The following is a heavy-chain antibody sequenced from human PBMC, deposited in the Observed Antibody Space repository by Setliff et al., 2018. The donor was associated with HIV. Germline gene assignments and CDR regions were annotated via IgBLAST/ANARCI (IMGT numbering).Heavy chain of an antibody. D-gene: IGHD4-17*01. CDR2: INHSGST. J-gene: IGHJ4*02. Sequence: SETLSLTCGVYGGSFSGYYWSWIRQPPGKGLEWIGEINHSGSTNYNPTLNSRGTISVDTSKNQFSLKLTSVTAADTAVYYCAREIYGGNSRPFDYWGQGTLVTVSS. V-gene: IGHV4-34*01. CDR3: AREIYGGNSRPFDY. CDR1: GGSFSGYY.